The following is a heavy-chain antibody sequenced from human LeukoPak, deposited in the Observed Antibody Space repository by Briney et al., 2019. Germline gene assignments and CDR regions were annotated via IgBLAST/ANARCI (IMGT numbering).Heavy chain of an antibody. CDR1: GYTLTSYD. V-gene: IGHV1-8*01. D-gene: IGHD6-19*01. J-gene: IGHJ3*02. CDR2: MSPNSGDT. CDR3: ARHSSGWYRAFDI. Sequence: ASVKVSCKASGYTLTSYDFNWVRQATGQRPEWMGWMSPNSGDTGYAQKFQDRVTMTRDTSTSTVYMELSSLGSEDTAVYYCARHSSGWYRAFDIWGQGTMVTVSS.